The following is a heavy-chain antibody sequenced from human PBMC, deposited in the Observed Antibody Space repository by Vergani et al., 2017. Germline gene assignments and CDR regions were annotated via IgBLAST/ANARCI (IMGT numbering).Heavy chain of an antibody. CDR3: AKDXFLLPASSGSPPGD. Sequence: QVQLVESGGGVVQPGGSLILSCAASGFTFSSYGMHWVRQAPGKGLEWVAFIRYDGSNKYYADSVKGRFTISRDNSKNTLYLQMNSLRAEDTAVYYCAKDXFLLPASSGSPPGDWGQGTLVTVSS. D-gene: IGHD3-22*01. CDR1: GFTFSSYG. J-gene: IGHJ4*02. CDR2: IRYDGSNK. V-gene: IGHV3-30*02.